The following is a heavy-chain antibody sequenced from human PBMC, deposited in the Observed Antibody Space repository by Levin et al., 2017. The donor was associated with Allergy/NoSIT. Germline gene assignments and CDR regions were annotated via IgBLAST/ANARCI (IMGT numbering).Heavy chain of an antibody. CDR3: ARDDILTGYYVY. J-gene: IGHJ4*02. Sequence: GESLKISCAASGFTFSSYSMNWVRQAPGKGLEWVSSISSSSSYIYYADSVKGRFTISRDNAKNSLYLQMNSLRAEDTAVYYCARDDILTGYYVYWGQGTLVTVSS. CDR1: GFTFSSYS. D-gene: IGHD3-9*01. CDR2: ISSSSSYI. V-gene: IGHV3-21*01.